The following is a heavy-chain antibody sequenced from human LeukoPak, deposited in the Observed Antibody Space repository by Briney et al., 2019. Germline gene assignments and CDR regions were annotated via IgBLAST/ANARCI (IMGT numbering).Heavy chain of an antibody. CDR1: GASISSYY. Sequence: PSETLSLTCTVSGASISSYYWSWIRQPPGKGLEWIGYIYYSGSTNYNPSLKSRVTISVDTSKNQFSLKLRSVTAADTAVYSCASRKLGNDYWGQGTLVTVSS. CDR3: ASRKLGNDY. J-gene: IGHJ4*02. D-gene: IGHD7-27*01. CDR2: IYYSGST. V-gene: IGHV4-59*13.